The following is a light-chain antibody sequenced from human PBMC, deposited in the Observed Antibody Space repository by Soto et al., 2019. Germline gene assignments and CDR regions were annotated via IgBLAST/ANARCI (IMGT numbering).Light chain of an antibody. V-gene: IGLV1-40*01. Sequence: QSVLTQPPSVSGAPGQRVTISCTGDSSNIGAGYDVHWYQQLPGTAPKLLIYGNSNRPSGVPDRFSGSKSGTSASLAITGLQAEDEGDYYCQSYDSSLSGWVFGGGTQLTVL. CDR1: SSNIGAGYD. J-gene: IGLJ3*02. CDR2: GNS. CDR3: QSYDSSLSGWV.